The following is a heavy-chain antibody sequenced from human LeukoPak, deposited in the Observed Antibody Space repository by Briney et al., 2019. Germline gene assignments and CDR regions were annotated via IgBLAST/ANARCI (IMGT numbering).Heavy chain of an antibody. CDR3: ARVRYYGSGSYTPYDY. Sequence: GGSLRLSCAASGFTFSSYSMNWVRQAPGKGLEWVSYISSSSSTMYYADSVKGRFTISRDNAKNSLYLQMNSLRAEDTAVYYCARVRYYGSGSYTPYDYWGQGTLVTVSS. CDR1: GFTFSSYS. CDR2: ISSSSSTM. V-gene: IGHV3-48*04. J-gene: IGHJ4*02. D-gene: IGHD3-10*01.